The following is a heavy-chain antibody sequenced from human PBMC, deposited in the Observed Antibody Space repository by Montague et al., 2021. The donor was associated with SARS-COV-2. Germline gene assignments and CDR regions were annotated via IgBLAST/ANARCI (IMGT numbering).Heavy chain of an antibody. CDR3: ARDLGLGSSWYTFDY. J-gene: IGHJ4*02. V-gene: IGHV3-53*01. CDR1: GFTVSSNC. Sequence: SLRLSCAASGFTVSSNCMSWVRQAPGKGLEWVSVIYSGGSTYYADSVKGRFTISRDNSKNTLYLQMNSLRAEDTAVYYCARDLGLGSSWYTFDYWGQGTLVTVSS. CDR2: IYSGGST. D-gene: IGHD6-13*01.